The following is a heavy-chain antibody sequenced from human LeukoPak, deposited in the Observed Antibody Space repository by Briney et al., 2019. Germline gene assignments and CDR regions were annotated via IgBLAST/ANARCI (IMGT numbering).Heavy chain of an antibody. V-gene: IGHV3-21*04. CDR1: GFTFSSYS. D-gene: IGHD1-1*01. CDR3: AKTGTPWYYFDY. CDR2: ISSSSSYI. J-gene: IGHJ4*02. Sequence: GGSLRLSCAASGFTFSSYSMNWVRQAPGKGLEWVSSISSSSSYIYYADSVKGRFTISRDNAKNSLYLQMNSLRAEDTAVYYCAKTGTPWYYFDYWGQETLVTVSS.